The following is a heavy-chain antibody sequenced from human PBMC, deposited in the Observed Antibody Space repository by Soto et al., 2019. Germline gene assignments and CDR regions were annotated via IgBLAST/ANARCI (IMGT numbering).Heavy chain of an antibody. Sequence: QLQLQESGPGLVKPSETLSLTCTVSGGSISRNSYYWGCIRQPPGKGLEWIGSIYYSGSTYYNPSLKSRVTISVDTSKNQFSLKLTSVTAADTAVYYCARQGDCSSTSCYVGRFHSYYYMDVWGKGTTVTVSS. CDR3: ARQGDCSSTSCYVGRFHSYYYMDV. D-gene: IGHD2-2*01. J-gene: IGHJ6*03. CDR1: GGSISRNSYY. CDR2: IYYSGST. V-gene: IGHV4-39*01.